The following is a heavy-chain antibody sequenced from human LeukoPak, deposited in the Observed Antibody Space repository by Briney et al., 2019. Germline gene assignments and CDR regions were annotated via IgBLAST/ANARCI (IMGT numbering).Heavy chain of an antibody. J-gene: IGHJ3*02. CDR3: ARDQGYCSGGSCYSDDAFDI. CDR2: IYYSGST. Sequence: PSETLSLTCTVSGGSISRYCRSWIRQPPGRGLEWIGYIYYSGSTNYNPSLKSRVTISVDTAKNQFSLKLSSVTAADTAVYYCARDQGYCSGGSCYSDDAFDIWGQGTMVTVSS. D-gene: IGHD2-15*01. CDR1: GGSISRYC. V-gene: IGHV4-59*01.